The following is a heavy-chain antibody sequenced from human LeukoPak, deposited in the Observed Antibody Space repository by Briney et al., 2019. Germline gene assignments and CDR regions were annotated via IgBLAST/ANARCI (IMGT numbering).Heavy chain of an antibody. CDR1: GLTFTNAW. J-gene: IGHJ4*02. CDR2: IKSKADGETI. CDR3: STLTSRGLSDS. Sequence: GGSLRLSCAASGLTFTNAWMNWVRQAPGKGLEWVGRIKSKADGETIDYAAPVKGRFTFSRDDSKNMLYLQMNSLKSEDTAVYYCSTLTSRGLSDSWGQGTLVTVSS. D-gene: IGHD1-20*01. V-gene: IGHV3-15*07.